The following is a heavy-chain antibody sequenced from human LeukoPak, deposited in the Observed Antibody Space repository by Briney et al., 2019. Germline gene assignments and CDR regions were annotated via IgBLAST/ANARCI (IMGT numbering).Heavy chain of an antibody. Sequence: AASVKVSCKASGYTFSGYYMHWVRQAPGQGLEWMGRIIPILGIANYAQKFQGRVTITADKSTSTAYMELSSLRSEDTAVYYCASFGAVTTFDYWGQGTLVTVSS. V-gene: IGHV1-69*02. CDR3: ASFGAVTTFDY. CDR2: IIPILGIA. CDR1: GYTFSGYY. J-gene: IGHJ4*02. D-gene: IGHD4-17*01.